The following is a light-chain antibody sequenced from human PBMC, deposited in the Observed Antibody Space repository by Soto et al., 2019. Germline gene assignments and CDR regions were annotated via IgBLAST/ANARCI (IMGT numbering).Light chain of an antibody. Sequence: EIVMTQSPATLSVSPGERATLSCRASQRLSSNLAWYQQKPGQAPRLLIYGVSTRATRVPARFSGSGSGTEFTLTISSLQSEDSAVYYCQQYKNWLALTFGGGTKVDIK. CDR3: QQYKNWLALT. V-gene: IGKV3-15*01. CDR2: GVS. CDR1: QRLSSN. J-gene: IGKJ4*01.